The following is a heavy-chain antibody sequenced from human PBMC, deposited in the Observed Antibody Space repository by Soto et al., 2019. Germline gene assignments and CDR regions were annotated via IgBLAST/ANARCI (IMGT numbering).Heavy chain of an antibody. D-gene: IGHD2-2*01. V-gene: IGHV1-69*01. Sequence: QVQLVQSGAEVKKPGSSVKVSCKASGGTFSSYAISWVRQAPGQGLEWMGGIIPIFGTANYAQKFQGRVTITADESTSTAYKELRSRRSADTAADYCARSSSYYYYYYGMDVWGQGTTVTVSS. J-gene: IGHJ6*02. CDR3: ARSSSYYYYYYGMDV. CDR2: IIPIFGTA. CDR1: GGTFSSYA.